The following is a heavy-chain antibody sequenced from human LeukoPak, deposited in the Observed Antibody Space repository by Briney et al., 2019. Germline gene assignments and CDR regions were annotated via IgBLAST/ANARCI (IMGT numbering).Heavy chain of an antibody. D-gene: IGHD3-22*01. CDR2: ISFSGDTI. CDR3: ARSGHYDGSAYDAFDM. J-gene: IGHJ3*02. CDR1: GFTFSDYY. V-gene: IGHV3-11*04. Sequence: GGSLRLSCAASGFTFSDYYMSWVRQAPGKGLERVSYISFSGDTIFFADSVKGRFTISRDNAKNSLYLQMNSLRAEDTAVYYCARSGHYDGSAYDAFDMWGQGTMVTVSS.